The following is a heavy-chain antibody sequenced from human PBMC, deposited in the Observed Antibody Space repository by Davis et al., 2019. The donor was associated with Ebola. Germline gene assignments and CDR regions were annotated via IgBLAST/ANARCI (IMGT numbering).Heavy chain of an antibody. CDR2: ISTYGTTI. Sequence: PGGSLTLSCAASGFTFSDYYMRWIRQAPGKGLEWLSYISTYGTTIYYGDSVKGRFPISRDNAKNSLYLQMHSLRPEDTAVYYCARGERRYYDYNGMDVWGQGTTVTVSS. CDR1: GFTFSDYY. J-gene: IGHJ6*02. D-gene: IGHD1-1*01. CDR3: ARGERRYYDYNGMDV. V-gene: IGHV3-11*01.